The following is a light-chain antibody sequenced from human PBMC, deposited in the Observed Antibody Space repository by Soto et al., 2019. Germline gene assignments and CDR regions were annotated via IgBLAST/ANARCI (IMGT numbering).Light chain of an antibody. J-gene: IGKJ2*01. V-gene: IGKV3-15*01. CDR3: QQYDIWPPYT. CDR1: QNIRSS. Sequence: VMTQTPLSLSVAPGQPASISCRASQNIRSSLAWYQQRPGQAPRLLIYDASTRATGIPPRFSGGGSGTEFTVTISSLQSEDFAIYYCQQYDIWPPYTFGQGTKVDIK. CDR2: DAS.